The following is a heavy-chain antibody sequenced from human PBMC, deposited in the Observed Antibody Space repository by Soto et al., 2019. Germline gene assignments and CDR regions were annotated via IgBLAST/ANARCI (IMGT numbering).Heavy chain of an antibody. V-gene: IGHV3-21*01. CDR3: ARHGGMVRGVLITTYIDY. CDR1: GFTFSSYS. Sequence: GGSLRLSCAASGFTFSSYSMNWVRQAPGKGLEWVSSISSSSSYIYYADSVKGRFTISRDNAKNSLYLQMNSLRAEDTAVYYCARHGGMVRGVLITTYIDYWGQGTPVTVSS. CDR2: ISSSSSYI. J-gene: IGHJ4*02. D-gene: IGHD3-10*01.